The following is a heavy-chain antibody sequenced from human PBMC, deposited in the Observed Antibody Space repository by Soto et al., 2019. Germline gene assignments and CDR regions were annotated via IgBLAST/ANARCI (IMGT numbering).Heavy chain of an antibody. CDR2: ISYDGSNK. J-gene: IGHJ6*02. Sequence: QVQLVESGGGVVQPGRSLRLSCAASGFTFSSYAMHWVRQAPGKGLEWVAVISYDGSNKYYADSVKGRFTISRDNSKNTLYLQMNNLRAEDTAVYYCAGDRRGGRRGASYYSYGMDVWGQGTTVTVSS. CDR3: AGDRRGGRRGASYYSYGMDV. V-gene: IGHV3-30-3*01. D-gene: IGHD1-26*01. CDR1: GFTFSSYA.